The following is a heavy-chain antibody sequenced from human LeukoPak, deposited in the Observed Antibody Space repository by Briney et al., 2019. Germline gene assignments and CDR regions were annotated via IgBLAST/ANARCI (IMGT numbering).Heavy chain of an antibody. J-gene: IGHJ4*02. CDR3: AKSDYFDS. CDR1: GFTLSGYW. V-gene: IGHV3-74*01. Sequence: GGSLRLSSVASGFTLSGYWMHWVRQVPGKGLVWVSRIKGDGSSTSYADPVKGRFTISRDNAKNTLYLQMNSLRAEDTAAYYCAKSDYFDSWGQGTLVTVSS. CDR2: IKGDGSST.